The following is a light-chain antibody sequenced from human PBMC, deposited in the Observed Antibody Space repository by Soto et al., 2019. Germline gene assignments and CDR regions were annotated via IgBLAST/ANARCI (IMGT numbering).Light chain of an antibody. V-gene: IGLV2-11*01. CDR3: CSYADSYTLV. Sequence: QSVLTQPRSVSGSPGQSVTISCTGTSSDVGGYNYVSWYQRHPGKAPKLMIYDVNKRPSGVPDRFSGSKSGYTASLTISGLQAEDEADYYCCSYADSYTLVFGGGTQLTVL. CDR2: DVN. J-gene: IGLJ2*01. CDR1: SSDVGGYNY.